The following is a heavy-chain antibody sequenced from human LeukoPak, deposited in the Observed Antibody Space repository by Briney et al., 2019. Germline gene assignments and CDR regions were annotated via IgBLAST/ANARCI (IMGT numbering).Heavy chain of an antibody. Sequence: GGSLRLSCAASGFWFSDYSMYWVRLAPRQGQGWVAYTQYDGIVEIHSNSVQGLFTISRNNSKNTQYLQMNSLKTEVTAVDYFAKDFCGWGSYRTFDYWGQGTLVTVSS. D-gene: IGHD3-16*02. J-gene: IGHJ4*02. CDR2: TQYDGIVE. V-gene: IGHV3-30*02. CDR1: GFWFSDYS. CDR3: AKDFCGWGSYRTFDY.